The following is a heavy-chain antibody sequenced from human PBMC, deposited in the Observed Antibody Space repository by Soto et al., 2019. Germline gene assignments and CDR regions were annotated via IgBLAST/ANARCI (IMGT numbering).Heavy chain of an antibody. CDR2: VYYTGST. V-gene: IGHV4-59*12. Sequence: SETLSLTCTVSGDSISTFYWGWMRQSPGKELEWIGYVYYTGSTNYNPSLKSRVTISVDRSKNQFSLKLSSVTAADTAVYYCASLFRDFWSGYYIDPWGQGTLVTVSS. CDR3: ASLFRDFWSGYYIDP. D-gene: IGHD3-3*01. CDR1: GDSISTFY. J-gene: IGHJ5*02.